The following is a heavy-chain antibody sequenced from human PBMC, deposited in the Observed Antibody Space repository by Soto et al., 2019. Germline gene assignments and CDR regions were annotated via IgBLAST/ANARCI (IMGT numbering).Heavy chain of an antibody. J-gene: IGHJ5*02. D-gene: IGHD3-22*01. Sequence: GASVKVSCKAAGYAFTGYDINWVRQATGQGLEWMGLMNPSGGSTGYAQKFQGRVTMTRDTSTSTVYMELSSLRSEDTAVYYCARAFLPYYDSSSNWFDPWGQGTLVTVSS. CDR2: MNPSGGST. V-gene: IGHV1-8*01. CDR1: GYAFTGYD. CDR3: ARAFLPYYDSSSNWFDP.